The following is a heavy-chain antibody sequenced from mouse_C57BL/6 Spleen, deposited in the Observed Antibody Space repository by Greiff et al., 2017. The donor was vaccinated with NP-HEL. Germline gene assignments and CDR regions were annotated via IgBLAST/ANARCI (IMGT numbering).Heavy chain of an antibody. CDR2: ILPGSGST. J-gene: IGHJ3*01. V-gene: IGHV1-9*01. CDR3: ARSGIYYDYDGSWFAY. CDR1: GYTFTGYW. D-gene: IGHD2-4*01. Sequence: VQLQESGAELMKPGASVKLSCKATGYTFTGYWIEWVKQRPGHGLEWIGEILPGSGSTNYNEKFKGKATFTADKSSSTAYMQLSSLTYEDSAVYYCARSGIYYDYDGSWFAYWGQGTLVTVSA.